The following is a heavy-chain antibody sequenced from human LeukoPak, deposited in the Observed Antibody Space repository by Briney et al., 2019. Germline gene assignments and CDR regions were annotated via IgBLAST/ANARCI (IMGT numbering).Heavy chain of an antibody. J-gene: IGHJ4*02. CDR2: ISGSGGST. Sequence: PGGSLRLSCAASGFTFSSYGMSLVRQAPGKGLEWVSAISGSGGSTYYADSVKGRFTISRDNSKNTLYLQMNSLRAEDTAVYYGIVGAANFDYWGQGTLVTVSS. CDR1: GFTFSSYG. V-gene: IGHV3-23*01. D-gene: IGHD1-26*01. CDR3: IVGAANFDY.